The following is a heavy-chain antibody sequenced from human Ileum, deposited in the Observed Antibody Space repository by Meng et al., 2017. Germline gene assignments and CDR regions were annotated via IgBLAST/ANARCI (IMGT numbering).Heavy chain of an antibody. D-gene: IGHD7-27*01. J-gene: IGHJ4*02. CDR3: ARDHWGSLDY. CDR1: GGSVSSDGFQ. Sequence: QVQVQGSGRGLVRPAETLPLICTVSGGSVSSDGFQWGWVRQPPGKGLEWIGYASTNYNPSLKSRVTISLDTSKNQFSLELSSVTAADTAVYYCARDHWGSLDYWGQGILVTVSS. CDR2: AST. V-gene: IGHV4-61*08.